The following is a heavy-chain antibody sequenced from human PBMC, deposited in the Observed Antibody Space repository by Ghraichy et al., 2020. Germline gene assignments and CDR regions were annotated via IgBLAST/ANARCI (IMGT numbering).Heavy chain of an antibody. J-gene: IGHJ4*02. CDR3: ARVNGYDSIWGSFYYDY. CDR1: GGSLRNYY. CDR2: IYYSGST. D-gene: IGHD3-16*01. Sequence: SQTLSLTCTVSGGSLRNYYWSWIRQPPGKGLEWIGYIYYSGSTNYNPSLESRVTISVDTPKNLFSLTLRSVTAADAAMYYCARVNGYDSIWGSFYYDYWGLGTLVTVSS. V-gene: IGHV4-59*01.